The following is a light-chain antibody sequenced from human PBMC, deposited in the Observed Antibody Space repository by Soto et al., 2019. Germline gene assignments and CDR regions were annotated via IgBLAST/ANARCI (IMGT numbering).Light chain of an antibody. J-gene: IGKJ4*02. V-gene: IGKV1-33*01. CDR1: QDIINH. CDR3: QQYVQALT. Sequence: DIQRTQSPSSLSASVGDRVIITCQASQDIINHLNWYQQKLGKAPKLLISGASSLEAGVPSRFSGSGSGADFPLTISRLQPEDIATYYCQQYVQALTFGGGTEVEI. CDR2: GAS.